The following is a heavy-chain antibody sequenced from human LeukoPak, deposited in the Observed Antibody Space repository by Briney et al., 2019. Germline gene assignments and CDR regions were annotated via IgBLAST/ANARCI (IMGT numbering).Heavy chain of an antibody. V-gene: IGHV4-59*01. CDR1: GGSISSYY. J-gene: IGHJ6*03. Sequence: SETLSLTCTVSGGSISSYYWSWIRQPPGKGLEWIGYIYYSGSTNYNPSLKSRVTISVDTSKNQFSLKLSSVTAADTAVYYCARGPSLLWFGEGGYCMDVWGKGTTVTVSS. D-gene: IGHD3-10*01. CDR3: ARGPSLLWFGEGGYCMDV. CDR2: IYYSGST.